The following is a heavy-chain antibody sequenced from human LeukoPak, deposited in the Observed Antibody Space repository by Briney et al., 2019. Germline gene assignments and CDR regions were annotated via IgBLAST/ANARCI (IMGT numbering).Heavy chain of an antibody. CDR2: IYYTGST. CDR3: ASLSTVTQGYFDS. J-gene: IGHJ4*02. Sequence: SETLSLTCTVSGGSISGYYWSWIRQPPGKGLEWIGYIYYTGSTNYNPSLKSRLTISVDASKNQFSLKLSSVTATDTAVYYCASLSTVTQGYFDSWGQGTLVTVSS. CDR1: GGSISGYY. D-gene: IGHD4-17*01. V-gene: IGHV4-59*08.